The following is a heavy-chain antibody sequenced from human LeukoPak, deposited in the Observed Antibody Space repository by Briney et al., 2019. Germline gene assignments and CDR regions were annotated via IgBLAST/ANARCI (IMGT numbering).Heavy chain of an antibody. CDR1: GFTFSSYA. CDR2: ISYDGSNK. V-gene: IGHV3-30*04. J-gene: IGHJ4*02. Sequence: TGGSLRLSCAASGFTFSSYAMHWVRQAPGKGLEWVAVISYDGSNKYYADSEKGRFTISRDNSKNTLYLQMNSLRAEDTAVYYCARALYDSSGYCLDYWGQGTLVTVSS. D-gene: IGHD3-22*01. CDR3: ARALYDSSGYCLDY.